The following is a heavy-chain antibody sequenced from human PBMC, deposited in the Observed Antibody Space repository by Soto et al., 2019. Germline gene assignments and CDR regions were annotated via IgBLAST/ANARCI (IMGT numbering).Heavy chain of an antibody. CDR3: ARDYMPNYYYYYGMDV. J-gene: IGHJ6*02. Sequence: GGSLRLSCAASGFTVSSNYMSWVRQAPGKGLEWVSVIYSGGSTYYADSVKGRFTISRDSSKNTLYLQMNSLRAEDTAVHYCARDYMPNYYYYYGMDVWGQGTTVTVSS. CDR2: IYSGGST. D-gene: IGHD2-2*01. V-gene: IGHV3-53*01. CDR1: GFTVSSNY.